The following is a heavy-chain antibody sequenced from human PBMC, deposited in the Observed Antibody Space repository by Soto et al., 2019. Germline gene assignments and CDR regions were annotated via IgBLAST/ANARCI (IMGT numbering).Heavy chain of an antibody. CDR1: GAAMSSYY. J-gene: IGHJ3*01. Sequence: QLQESGPGLVKPSETLSLTCTVSGAAMSSYYWSWVRQSPGKGLEWIGYIYNTGTTDYNPSLKSRVTILVERSKFQFSRKLPSVTAADTAVYYCATDSTGYYSNAFDVWGQGARVIVSS. CDR2: IYNTGTT. D-gene: IGHD3-22*01. CDR3: ATDSTGYYSNAFDV. V-gene: IGHV4-59*03.